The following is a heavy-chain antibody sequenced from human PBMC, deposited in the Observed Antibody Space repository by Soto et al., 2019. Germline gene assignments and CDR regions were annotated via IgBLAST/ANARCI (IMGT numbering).Heavy chain of an antibody. D-gene: IGHD1-1*01. CDR1: GFNFGIYA. V-gene: IGHV3-30-3*01. CDR2: ISYEGSNK. Sequence: SLILSCAXSGFNFGIYAIHWVRQAPGKGLEWVALISYEGSNKYYADSVKGRFTISRDNSKSTLFLQMDILRLEDTGVYYCARVNPGNHLYYFNGLDVWGQGTSVTVSS. CDR3: ARVNPGNHLYYFNGLDV. J-gene: IGHJ6*02.